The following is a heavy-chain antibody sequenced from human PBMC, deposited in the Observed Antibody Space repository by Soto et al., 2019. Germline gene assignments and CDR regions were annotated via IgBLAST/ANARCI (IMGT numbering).Heavy chain of an antibody. CDR1: GGSFSGYY. D-gene: IGHD5-18*01. CDR3: ARGREAAMARVTWSDY. V-gene: IGHV4-34*01. J-gene: IGHJ4*02. CDR2: INHSGST. Sequence: SETLSLTCAVYGGSFSGYYWSWIRQPPGKGLEWIGEINHSGSTNYNPSLKSRVTISVDTSKNQFSLKLGSVTAADTAVYYCARGREAAMARVTWSDYWGQGTLVTVSS.